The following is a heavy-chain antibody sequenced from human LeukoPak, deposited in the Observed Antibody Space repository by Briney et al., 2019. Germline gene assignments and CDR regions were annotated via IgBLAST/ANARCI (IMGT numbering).Heavy chain of an antibody. V-gene: IGHV3-11*01. CDR3: ARRSWEPFDY. CDR1: GFTFSDHY. J-gene: IGHJ4*02. CDR2: ISTGGGTK. Sequence: GGPLRLSCAASGFTFSDHYMSWIRQAPGKGLEWVSDISTGGGTKDYADSVKGRFTISRDNARKSLSLQMNSLRVEDTAVYYCARRSWEPFDYWGQGTLVTVSS. D-gene: IGHD1-26*01.